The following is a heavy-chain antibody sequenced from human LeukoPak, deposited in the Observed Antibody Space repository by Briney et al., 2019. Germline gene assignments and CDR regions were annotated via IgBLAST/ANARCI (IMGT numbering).Heavy chain of an antibody. Sequence: GGSLRLSCAASGFTFSSYGVSWVRQAPGKGLEWVSAISGSGGSTYYADSVKGRFTISRDNSKNTLYLQMNSLRAEDTAVYYCAKGHYDSSGSIFDYWGQGTLVTVSS. CDR1: GFTFSSYG. CDR2: ISGSGGST. V-gene: IGHV3-23*01. J-gene: IGHJ4*02. D-gene: IGHD3-22*01. CDR3: AKGHYDSSGSIFDY.